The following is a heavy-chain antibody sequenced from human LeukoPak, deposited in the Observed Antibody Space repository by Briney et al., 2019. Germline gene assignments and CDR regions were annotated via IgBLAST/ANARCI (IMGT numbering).Heavy chain of an antibody. Sequence: PGRSLRLSCAASGFTFSSYAMLWVRQAPGKGLEWVAVISYDGSNKYYADSVKGRFTISRDNSKNTLYLQMNSLRAEDTAVYYCAARSSAAFDYWGQGTLVTVSS. CDR3: AARSSAAFDY. CDR2: ISYDGSNK. J-gene: IGHJ4*02. V-gene: IGHV3-30-3*01. CDR1: GFTFSSYA.